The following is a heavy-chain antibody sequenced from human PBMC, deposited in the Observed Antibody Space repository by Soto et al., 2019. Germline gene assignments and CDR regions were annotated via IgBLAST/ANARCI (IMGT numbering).Heavy chain of an antibody. Sequence: KVSCKASGGTFSSYAISWVRQMPGKGLEWMGVIYPADSDTRYSPSFQGQVTISADKSISTAYLQWNSLKASDTAMYYCTRWQGHYWGQGTLVTVSS. CDR3: TRWQGHY. J-gene: IGHJ4*02. CDR1: GGTFSSYA. CDR2: IYPADSDT. V-gene: IGHV5-51*01.